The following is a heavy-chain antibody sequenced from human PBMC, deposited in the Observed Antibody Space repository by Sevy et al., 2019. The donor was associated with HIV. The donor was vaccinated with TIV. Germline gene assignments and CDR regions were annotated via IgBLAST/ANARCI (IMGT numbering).Heavy chain of an antibody. D-gene: IGHD2-2*02. CDR1: GGSISSSSYY. V-gene: IGHV4-39*01. Sequence: SETLSLTCTVSGGSISSSSYYWGWIRQPPGKGLEWIGSIYYSGRTYYNPSLKSRVTISVDTSKNQFSLKLSSVTAADTAVYYCARRGYCSTTSCYTGGGAFDIWGQGTMVTVSS. J-gene: IGHJ3*02. CDR2: IYYSGRT. CDR3: ARRGYCSTTSCYTGGGAFDI.